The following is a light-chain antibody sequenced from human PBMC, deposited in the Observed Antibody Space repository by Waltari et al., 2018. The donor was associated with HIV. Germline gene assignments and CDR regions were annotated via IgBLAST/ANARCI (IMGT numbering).Light chain of an antibody. CDR3: QSADTSGTRV. CDR2: KDT. Sequence: SFELTQAPSVSVSPGQTARITCPGDALAKQYSYWYQQKPGQAPVVVIYKDTERPSGIPALFSGSSSGTTVTLTIRGVQAEDEADYFCQSADTSGTRVFGPGTKVTVL. V-gene: IGLV3-25*03. CDR1: ALAKQY. J-gene: IGLJ1*01.